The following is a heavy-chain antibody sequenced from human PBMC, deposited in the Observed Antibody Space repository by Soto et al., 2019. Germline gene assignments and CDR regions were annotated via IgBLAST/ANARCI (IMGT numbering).Heavy chain of an antibody. Sequence: QVQLQESGPGLVKPSQTLSLTCTVSGGSISSGGYSWGWIRQHPGKGLEWIGYIYYSGSTYYNPSLKSRVTISVDTSKNQFSLKLSSVTAADTAVYYCARRDGYNYGWFDPWGQGTLVTVSS. J-gene: IGHJ5*02. CDR1: GGSISSGGYS. CDR2: IYYSGST. CDR3: ARRDGYNYGWFDP. V-gene: IGHV4-31*03. D-gene: IGHD5-12*01.